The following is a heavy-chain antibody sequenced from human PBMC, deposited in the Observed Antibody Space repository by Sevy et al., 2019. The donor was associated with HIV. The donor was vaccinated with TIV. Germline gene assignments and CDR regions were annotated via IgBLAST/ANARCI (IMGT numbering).Heavy chain of an antibody. D-gene: IGHD4-17*01. V-gene: IGHV1-24*01. CDR2: FDPQRGKI. CDR3: TTDVHLGDFRLWDD. Sequence: ASVMVSCQVFEYSLNELSIHWVRQAPGKGLEWMGGFDPQRGKIIYAQKFQGRVTMTEDTSTETAYMELSNLRSEDTAVYYCTTDVHLGDFRLWDDWGQGTRVTVSS. J-gene: IGHJ4*02. CDR1: EYSLNELS.